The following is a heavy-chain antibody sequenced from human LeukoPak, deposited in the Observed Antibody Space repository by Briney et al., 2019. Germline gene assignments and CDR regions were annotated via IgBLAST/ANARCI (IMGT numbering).Heavy chain of an antibody. V-gene: IGHV7-4-1*02. CDR1: GYSFINYA. CDR2: INTNTGNP. Sequence: GASVKVSCKASGYSFINYAVNWVRQAPGQGLEWMGWINTNTGNPTYAQGFTGRFVFSLDTSVSTAYLQISSLKAEDTAVYYCARVIVEQQLIRWYFDYWGQGTLVTVSS. CDR3: ARVIVEQQLIRWYFDY. J-gene: IGHJ4*02. D-gene: IGHD6-13*01.